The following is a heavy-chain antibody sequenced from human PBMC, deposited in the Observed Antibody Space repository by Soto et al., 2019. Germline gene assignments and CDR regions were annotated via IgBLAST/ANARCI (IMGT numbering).Heavy chain of an antibody. Sequence: SGPTLVNPTQTLTLTCTFSGFSLTSNDVGVGWIRQPPGKALEWLALIYWDDDRRYSPSLKSWLTITNDTSKNQVVLRMTNMDPVDTATYYCAHSRYSRSSFDYWGQGTLVTVSS. CDR1: GFSLTSNDVG. V-gene: IGHV2-5*02. CDR2: IYWDDDR. J-gene: IGHJ4*02. D-gene: IGHD6-6*01. CDR3: AHSRYSRSSFDY.